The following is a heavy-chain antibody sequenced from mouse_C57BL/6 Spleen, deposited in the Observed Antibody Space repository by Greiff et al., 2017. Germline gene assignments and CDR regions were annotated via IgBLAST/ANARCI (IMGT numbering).Heavy chain of an antibody. J-gene: IGHJ2*01. Sequence: EVMLVESGGGLVQPGGSLKLSCAASGFTFSDYYMYWVRQTPEKRLEWVAYISNGGGSTYYPDTVKGRFTISRDNAKNTLYLQMSRLKSEDTAMYYCARGLGFFDYWGQGTTLTVSS. CDR2: ISNGGGST. V-gene: IGHV5-12*01. CDR1: GFTFSDYY. CDR3: ARGLGFFDY. D-gene: IGHD4-1*01.